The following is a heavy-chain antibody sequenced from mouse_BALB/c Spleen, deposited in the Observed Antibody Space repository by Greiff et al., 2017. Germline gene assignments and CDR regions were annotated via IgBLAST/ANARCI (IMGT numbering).Heavy chain of an antibody. CDR3: ALMITTGRFAY. Sequence: EVQLQQSGPELEKPGASVKISCKASGYSFTGYNMNWVKQSNGKSLEWIGNIDPYYGGTSYNQKFKGKATLTVDKSASTAYMQRKRLTSEDSAVYYSALMITTGRFAYWGQGTLVTVSA. V-gene: IGHV1-39*01. CDR1: GYSFTGYN. J-gene: IGHJ3*01. D-gene: IGHD2-4*01. CDR2: IDPYYGGT.